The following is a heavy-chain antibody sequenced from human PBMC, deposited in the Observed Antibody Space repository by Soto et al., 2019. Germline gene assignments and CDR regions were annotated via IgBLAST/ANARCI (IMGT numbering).Heavy chain of an antibody. V-gene: IGHV3-7*01. CDR1: GFTFCNYW. Sequence: GGSLRLSCVGSGFTFCNYWMSWVRQAPGKGLEWVANMKQDGSEIYHVQSVKGRFTISRDNAKNSVYLQMNSLRAEDTAVYYCARDKAFGYWGQGTPVTVPQ. J-gene: IGHJ4*02. CDR2: MKQDGSEI. CDR3: ARDKAFGY.